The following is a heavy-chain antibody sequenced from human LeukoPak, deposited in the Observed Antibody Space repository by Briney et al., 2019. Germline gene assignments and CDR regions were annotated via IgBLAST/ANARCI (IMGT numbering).Heavy chain of an antibody. Sequence: SETLSLTCTVSGGSISSYYWSWIRQPPGKGLEWIGYIYYSGSTNYNPSLKSRVTISVDTSKNQFSLKLSSVTAADTAVYYCARDDYYGSGSYYHWGRGTLVTVSS. CDR2: IYYSGST. D-gene: IGHD3-10*01. J-gene: IGHJ4*02. V-gene: IGHV4-59*01. CDR1: GGSISSYY. CDR3: ARDDYYGSGSYYH.